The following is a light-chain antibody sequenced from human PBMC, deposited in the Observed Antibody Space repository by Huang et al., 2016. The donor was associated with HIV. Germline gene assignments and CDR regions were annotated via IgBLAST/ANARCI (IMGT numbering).Light chain of an antibody. Sequence: EIVLPQSPATLSVSPGGGATLSCRASQSVSSNLAGYQQKPGQAPRRLIYAASTRATGIPARVIGSGSGTEFTLTIRSLQCKNFAVYYCQQYNKLPRTFGQGTKVEIK. J-gene: IGKJ1*01. CDR2: AAS. CDR3: QQYNKLPRT. CDR1: QSVSSN. V-gene: IGKV3-15*01.